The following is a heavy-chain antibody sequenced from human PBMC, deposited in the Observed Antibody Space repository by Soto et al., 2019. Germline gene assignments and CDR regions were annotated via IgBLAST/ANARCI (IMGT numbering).Heavy chain of an antibody. D-gene: IGHD6-13*01. J-gene: IGHJ1*01. CDR3: CRSSWSRKDFQH. V-gene: IGHV1-69*13. CDR2: IIPIFGTA. CDR1: GGTFSSYA. Sequence: GASVKVSCKASGGTFSSYAIIWVRQAPGQGLEWMGGIIPIFGTANYAQKFQGRVTITADESTSTAYMELSSLRSEDTAVYYCCRSSWSRKDFQHWGQGTLVTSPQ.